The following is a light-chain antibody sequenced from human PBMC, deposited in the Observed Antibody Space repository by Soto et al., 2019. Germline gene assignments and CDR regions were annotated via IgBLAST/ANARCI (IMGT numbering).Light chain of an antibody. CDR3: QQTDVSPIT. Sequence: DIQMTQSPSSLSASVGDRVTITCRASQSISRNLNWYQQKSGKAPKLLIYAASNLQSGVPSRFSGTRSGAEFTLTISGLQPDDFAMYYCQQTDVSPITFGQGTRLEI. V-gene: IGKV1-39*01. CDR2: AAS. CDR1: QSISRN. J-gene: IGKJ5*01.